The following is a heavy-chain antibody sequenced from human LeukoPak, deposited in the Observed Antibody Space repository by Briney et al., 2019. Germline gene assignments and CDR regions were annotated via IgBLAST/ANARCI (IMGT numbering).Heavy chain of an antibody. V-gene: IGHV1-46*01. CDR3: ARDNIVVVPAAMPPYSSSCHECMDV. J-gene: IGHJ6*03. CDR2: INPSGGST. D-gene: IGHD2-2*01. Sequence: VASVKVSCKASGCTFTGYYMHWVRQAPGQGLEWMGIINPSGGSTSYAQKFQGRVTMTRDMSTSTVYMELSSLRSEDTAVYYCARDNIVVVPAAMPPYSSSCHECMDVWGKGTTVTVSS. CDR1: GCTFTGYY.